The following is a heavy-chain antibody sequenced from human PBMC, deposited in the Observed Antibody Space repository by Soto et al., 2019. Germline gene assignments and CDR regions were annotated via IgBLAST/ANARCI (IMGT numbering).Heavy chain of an antibody. CDR3: AREPSPYGFDY. V-gene: IGHV3-21*01. CDR2: ISSSSRYI. Sequence: EVQLVESGGGLVKPGGSLRLSCAASGFTFSSYSISWVRQAPGKGLEWVSSISSSSRYIYYADSVKGRFTISRDNAKNSLYLHMNSLRAEDTAVYYCAREPSPYGFDYWGQGTLVTVSS. CDR1: GFTFSSYS. D-gene: IGHD3-10*01. J-gene: IGHJ4*02.